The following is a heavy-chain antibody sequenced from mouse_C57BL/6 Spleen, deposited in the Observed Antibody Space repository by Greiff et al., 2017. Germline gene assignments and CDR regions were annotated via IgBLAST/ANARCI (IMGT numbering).Heavy chain of an antibody. V-gene: IGHV1-5*01. CDR3: TREGTTVVSKNFDY. Sequence: VQLKQSGTVLARPGASVKMSCKTSGYTFTSYWMHWVKQRPGQGLEWIGAIYPGNSDTSYNQKFKGKAKLTAVTSTSTAYMELSSLTNEDSAVYYGTREGTTVVSKNFDYWGQGTTLTVSS. J-gene: IGHJ2*01. D-gene: IGHD1-1*01. CDR1: GYTFTSYW. CDR2: IYPGNSDT.